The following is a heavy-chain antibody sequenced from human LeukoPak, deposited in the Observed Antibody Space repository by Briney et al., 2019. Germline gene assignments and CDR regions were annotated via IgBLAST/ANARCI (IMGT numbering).Heavy chain of an antibody. CDR1: GYRFTSYW. V-gene: IGHV5-51*01. CDR3: ARQSSTAYYDSSCFPFAFDI. D-gene: IGHD3-22*01. Sequence: GESLKISCKGSGYRFTSYWIGWVRQMPGKGLEWMGIIYPSDSDTRYSPSFQGQVSISADKSISAAYLQWSSLKASDTARYYWARQSSTAYYDSSCFPFAFDIWGLGTMVTVSS. J-gene: IGHJ3*02. CDR2: IYPSDSDT.